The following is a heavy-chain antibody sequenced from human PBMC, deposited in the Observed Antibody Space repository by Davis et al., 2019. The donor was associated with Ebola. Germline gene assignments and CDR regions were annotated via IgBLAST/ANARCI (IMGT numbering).Heavy chain of an antibody. CDR2: ISGSGGST. CDR3: ANWDFGVAPFDY. D-gene: IGHD3-3*01. V-gene: IGHV3-23*01. J-gene: IGHJ4*02. CDR1: GFTFSSYA. Sequence: GESLKISCAASGFTFSSYAMSWVRQAPGKGMEWVSAISGSGGSTYYADSVKGRFTISRDNSKNTLYLQMNSLRAEDTAVYYCANWDFGVAPFDYWGQGTLVTVSS.